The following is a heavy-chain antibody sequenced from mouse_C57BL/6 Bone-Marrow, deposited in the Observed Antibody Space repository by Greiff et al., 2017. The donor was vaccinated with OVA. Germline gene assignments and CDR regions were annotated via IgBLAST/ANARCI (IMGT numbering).Heavy chain of an antibody. Sequence: EVQLQQSGAELVKPGASVKLSCTASGFNITDYYMHWVKQRPEQGLEWIGRIDPEDGETNYAPKFQGKATITADTSSNTAYLQLSSLTSEDTAVYYCARSPITTVVATEDYWGQGTSVTVSS. CDR1: GFNITDYY. D-gene: IGHD1-1*01. CDR3: ARSPITTVVATEDY. CDR2: IDPEDGET. J-gene: IGHJ4*01. V-gene: IGHV14-2*01.